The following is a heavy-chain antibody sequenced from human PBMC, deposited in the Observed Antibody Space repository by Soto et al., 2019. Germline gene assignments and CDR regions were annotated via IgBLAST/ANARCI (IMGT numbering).Heavy chain of an antibody. D-gene: IGHD3-10*01. V-gene: IGHV4-31*03. Sequence: NPSETLSLTCTVSGGSISSGGYYWSWIRQHPGKGLEWIGYIYYSGSTYYNPSLKSRVTISVDTSKNQFSLKLSSVTAADTAVYYCARGGITMVRGVIIKSYYFDYWGQGTLVTVSS. CDR2: IYYSGST. CDR1: GGSISSGGYY. CDR3: ARGGITMVRGVIIKSYYFDY. J-gene: IGHJ4*02.